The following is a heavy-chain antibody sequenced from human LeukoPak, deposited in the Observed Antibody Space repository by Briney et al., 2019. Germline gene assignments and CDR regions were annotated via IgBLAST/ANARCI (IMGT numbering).Heavy chain of an antibody. CDR1: GGSITSYY. CDR3: ARYSSSSVYFDY. CDR2: IYYSGTT. D-gene: IGHD6-6*01. J-gene: IGHJ4*02. V-gene: IGHV4-59*08. Sequence: SETLSLTCTVSGGSITSYYWSWIRQPPGKGLEWIGYIYYSGTTYYNPSLKSLVTISVDTSKNQFSLELSSVTAADTAVYYCARYSSSSVYFDYLGQGTLVTVSS.